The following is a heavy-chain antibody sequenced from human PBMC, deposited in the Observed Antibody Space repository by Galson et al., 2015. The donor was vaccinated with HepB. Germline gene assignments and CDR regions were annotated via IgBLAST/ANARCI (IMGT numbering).Heavy chain of an antibody. D-gene: IGHD2/OR15-2a*01. V-gene: IGHV4-34*01. J-gene: IGHJ4*02. CDR1: GGSFSGFY. CDR3: ARGGGNTTTTTCHPFDY. CDR2: INFSGNT. Sequence: SETLSLTCAVYGGSFSGFYWTWIRQPPGKGLEWIGEINFSGNTNYSPSLKSRVSMSVDTSKRQVSLKLTSVTAADTAVYYCARGGGNTTTTTCHPFDYWGQGTLVAVSS.